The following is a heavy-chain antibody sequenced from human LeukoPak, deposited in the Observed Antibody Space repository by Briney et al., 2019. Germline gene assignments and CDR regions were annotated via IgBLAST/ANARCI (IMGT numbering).Heavy chain of an antibody. J-gene: IGHJ6*03. CDR2: IYYSGST. CDR3: ARRATTYYYGSGSPTYYYYYMDV. CDR1: GGSISSSSYY. V-gene: IGHV4-39*07. Sequence: PSETLSLTCTVSGGSISSSSYYWGWIRQPPGKGLEWIGSIYYSGSTYYNPSLKSRVTISVDTSKNQFSLKLSSVTAADTAVYYCARRATTYYYGSGSPTYYYYYMDVWGKGTTVTISS. D-gene: IGHD3-10*01.